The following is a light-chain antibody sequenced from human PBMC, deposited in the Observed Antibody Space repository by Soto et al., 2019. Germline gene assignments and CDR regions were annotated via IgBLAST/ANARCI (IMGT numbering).Light chain of an antibody. CDR3: QQYCSSPPIFP. Sequence: EIVLTQSPGTLSLSPGERATLSCRASQSVSSSYLAWYQQKPGQAPRLLIYGASSRATGIPDRFSGSVSGTDFTLTISRLEPDDFAVYYCQQYCSSPPIFPFGPGTKVDIK. CDR1: QSVSSSY. V-gene: IGKV3-20*01. CDR2: GAS. J-gene: IGKJ3*01.